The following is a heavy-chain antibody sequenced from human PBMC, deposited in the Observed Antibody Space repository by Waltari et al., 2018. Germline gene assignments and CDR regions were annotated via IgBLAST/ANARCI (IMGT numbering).Heavy chain of an antibody. V-gene: IGHV3-23*01. CDR2: MSGSGGTI. J-gene: IGHJ4*02. CDR3: AAFPSMSGNDF. Sequence: EVQLLESGGGLVQPGGSLRLSCAASGFTFSTYAMSWVRQAPGKGLEGVSTMSGSGGTIYYADSVKGRFTISRDNSKNTLYLQMDSLRAEDTAVYYCAAFPSMSGNDFWGQGTLVSVSS. D-gene: IGHD3-3*01. CDR1: GFTFSTYA.